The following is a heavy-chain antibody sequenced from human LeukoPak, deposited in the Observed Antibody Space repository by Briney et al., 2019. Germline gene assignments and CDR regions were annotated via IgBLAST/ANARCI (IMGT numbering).Heavy chain of an antibody. V-gene: IGHV5-51*01. D-gene: IGHD6-6*01. CDR2: IYPGDSDT. J-gene: IGHJ6*03. CDR1: GYSFTSYW. Sequence: GESLKISCKGSGYSFTSYWIGWVRQMPGKGLEWMGIIYPGDSDTRYSPSFQGQVTISADKSISTAYLQWSSLKASDTAMYYCARSSSSSSWGYYYYYYMDVWGKGTTVTISS. CDR3: ARSSSSSSWGYYYYYYMDV.